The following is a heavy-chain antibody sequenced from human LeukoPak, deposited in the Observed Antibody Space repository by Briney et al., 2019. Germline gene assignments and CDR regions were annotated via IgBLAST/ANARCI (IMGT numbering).Heavy chain of an antibody. CDR1: GYTFTSYG. J-gene: IGHJ4*02. V-gene: IGHV1-18*01. D-gene: IGHD3-22*01. CDR2: ISAYNGNT. Sequence: ASVKVSCKASGYTFTSYGISWVRQAPGQGLEWMGWISAYNGNTNYAQKLQGRVTMTTDTSTSTAYMELRSLRSDDTAVYYCARDYYDSSGYYPVDYWGQGTLLTVSS. CDR3: ARDYYDSSGYYPVDY.